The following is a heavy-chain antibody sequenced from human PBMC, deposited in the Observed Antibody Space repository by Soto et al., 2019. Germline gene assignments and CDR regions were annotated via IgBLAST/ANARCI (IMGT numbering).Heavy chain of an antibody. V-gene: IGHV1-3*01. D-gene: IGHD3-22*01. CDR2: INAGNGNT. J-gene: IGHJ4*02. Sequence: ASVKVSCKASGYTFTSYAMHWVRQAPGQRLEWMGWINAGNGNTKYSQKFQGRVTITRDTSASTAYMELSSLRSEDTAVYYCARGYYDSSGYYSFDYWGRGTLVTVSS. CDR3: ARGYYDSSGYYSFDY. CDR1: GYTFTSYA.